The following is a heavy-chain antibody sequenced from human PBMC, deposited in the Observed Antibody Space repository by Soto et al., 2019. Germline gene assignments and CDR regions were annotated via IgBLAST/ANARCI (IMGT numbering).Heavy chain of an antibody. J-gene: IGHJ4*02. CDR3: ARVPHIRGQLAPFDY. CDR2: ISAYNGNT. D-gene: IGHD6-6*01. V-gene: IGHV1-18*01. Sequence: QVQLVQSGAEVKKPGASVKVSCKASGYTFTSYGISWVRQAPGQGLEWMGWISAYNGNTNYAQKLLGRVTMTTDTSTSTAYMERRSLRSDDTAVYYCARVPHIRGQLAPFDYWGQGTLVTVSS. CDR1: GYTFTSYG.